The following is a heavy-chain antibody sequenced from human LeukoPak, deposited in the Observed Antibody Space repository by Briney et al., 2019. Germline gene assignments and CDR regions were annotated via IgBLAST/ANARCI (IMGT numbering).Heavy chain of an antibody. J-gene: IGHJ4*02. CDR3: ARDNPIAAAVDY. V-gene: IGHV4-61*02. CDR2: IYTSGST. CDR1: GGSISSGSNY. D-gene: IGHD6-13*01. Sequence: PSQTLSLTCTVSGGSISSGSNYWSWIRQPAGKGLEWIGRIYTSGSTNYNPSHKSRVTISVDTSKNQFSLKLSSVTAADTAVYYCARDNPIAAAVDYWGQGTLVTVSS.